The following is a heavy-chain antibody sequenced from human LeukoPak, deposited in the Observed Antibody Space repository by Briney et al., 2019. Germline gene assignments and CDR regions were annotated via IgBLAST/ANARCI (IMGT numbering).Heavy chain of an antibody. J-gene: IGHJ4*02. Sequence: PGRSLRLSCAASGFIFSRCGMNWVRQAPGKGLEWVAVIWYDGSNKYYGDSVKGRFTISRDNSKNTLNPEMNSLRAEDTAVYYCARDIVATIGSDYWGQGTLVTVSS. V-gene: IGHV3-33*07. CDR2: IWYDGSNK. CDR3: ARDIVATIGSDY. D-gene: IGHD5-12*01. CDR1: GFIFSRCG.